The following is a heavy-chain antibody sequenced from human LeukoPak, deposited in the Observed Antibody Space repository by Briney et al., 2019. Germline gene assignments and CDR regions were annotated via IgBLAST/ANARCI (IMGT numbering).Heavy chain of an antibody. Sequence: PGGSLRLSCTTSGFTFSHNYMSWVRQAPGKGLEWVSVLYSGGSTSYADSVKGRFTISRDNSKNTLYLQMNSLRVEDTAVYYCAREARIAATFDPWGQGTLVTVTS. CDR2: LYSGGST. V-gene: IGHV3-66*01. CDR1: GFTFSHNY. CDR3: AREARIAATFDP. D-gene: IGHD6-13*01. J-gene: IGHJ5*02.